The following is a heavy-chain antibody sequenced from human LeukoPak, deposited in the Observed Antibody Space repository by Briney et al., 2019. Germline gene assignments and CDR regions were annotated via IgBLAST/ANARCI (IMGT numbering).Heavy chain of an antibody. CDR2: IYYSGST. D-gene: IGHD3-3*01. Sequence: SETLSLTCTVSGGSISSSSYYWGWIRQPPGKGLEWIGSIYYSGSTYYNPSLKSRVTISVDTSKNQFSLKLSSVTAADTAVYYCARGPYGDFWSGYYESYYFDYWGQGTLVTVSS. J-gene: IGHJ4*02. V-gene: IGHV4-39*07. CDR1: GGSISSSSYY. CDR3: ARGPYGDFWSGYYESYYFDY.